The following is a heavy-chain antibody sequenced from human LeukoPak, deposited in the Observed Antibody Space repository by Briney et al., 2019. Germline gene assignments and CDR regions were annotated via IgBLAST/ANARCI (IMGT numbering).Heavy chain of an antibody. Sequence: GGSLRLSCAASGFTFSNAWMSWVRQAPGKGLEWVGHIKSKTDGGTTDYAAPAKGRFTISRDDSKNTLYLQMNSLKTEDTAVYYCTAAYGDYEVYYYGMDVWGQGTTVTVSS. CDR3: TAAYGDYEVYYYGMDV. D-gene: IGHD4-17*01. CDR2: IKSKTDGGTT. J-gene: IGHJ6*02. CDR1: GFTFSNAW. V-gene: IGHV3-15*01.